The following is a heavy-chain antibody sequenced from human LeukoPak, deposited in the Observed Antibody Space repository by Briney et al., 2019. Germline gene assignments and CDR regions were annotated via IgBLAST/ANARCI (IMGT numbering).Heavy chain of an antibody. CDR3: ARDGGIAVAGFDY. Sequence: SETLSLTRTVSGGSISSYYWSWLRQPPGKGLEWIGYIHYSGSTNYNPSLNSRVTISVDTSKNQFSLKLSSVTAADTAVYYCARDGGIAVAGFDYWGQGTLVTVSS. CDR2: IHYSGST. V-gene: IGHV4-59*12. D-gene: IGHD6-19*01. J-gene: IGHJ4*02. CDR1: GGSISSYY.